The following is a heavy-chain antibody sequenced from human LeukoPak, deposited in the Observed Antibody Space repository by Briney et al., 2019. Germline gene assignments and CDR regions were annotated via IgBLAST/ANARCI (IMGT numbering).Heavy chain of an antibody. D-gene: IGHD5-18*01. CDR1: GGSISSNTYY. CDR3: ATLGYSYGTDY. V-gene: IGHV4-39*07. J-gene: IGHJ4*02. Sequence: PSETLSLTCTVSGGSISSNTYYWGWIRQPPGKGLEWIGSIYYSGSTYYNPSLKSRVTISVDTSKNQFSLKLSSVTAADTAVYYCATLGYSYGTDYWGQGTLVTVSS. CDR2: IYYSGST.